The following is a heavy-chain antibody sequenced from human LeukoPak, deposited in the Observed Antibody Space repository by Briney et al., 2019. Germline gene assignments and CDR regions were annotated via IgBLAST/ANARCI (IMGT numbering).Heavy chain of an antibody. CDR2: INPNSGGT. Sequence: GASVKVSCKASGYTFTGYYMHWVRQAPGQGLEWMGRINPNSGGTNYAQKFQGRVTMTRDTSISTAYMELSRLRSDDTAVYYCARFDWLLSLEDYWGQGTLVTVSS. J-gene: IGHJ4*02. CDR1: GYTFTGYY. D-gene: IGHD3-9*01. CDR3: ARFDWLLSLEDY. V-gene: IGHV1-2*06.